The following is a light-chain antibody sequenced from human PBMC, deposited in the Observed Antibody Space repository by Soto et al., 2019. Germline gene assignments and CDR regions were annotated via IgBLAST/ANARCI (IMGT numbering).Light chain of an antibody. CDR2: GAS. J-gene: IGKJ1*01. V-gene: IGKV3-15*01. CDR1: QSVSSN. CDR3: QQYNDWPPST. Sequence: EIVMTQSPATLSVSPGERATLSCRASQSVSSNFSWYQQKPGQPPSLLIYGASTSATGNPARFSGSGSWTAFSITISSLQSEDFAVYYCQQYNDWPPSTFGQGTKVEIK.